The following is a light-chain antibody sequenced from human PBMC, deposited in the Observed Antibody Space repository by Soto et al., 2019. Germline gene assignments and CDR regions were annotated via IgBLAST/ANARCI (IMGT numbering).Light chain of an antibody. CDR2: DAS. CDR1: QDISNY. V-gene: IGKV1-33*01. J-gene: IGKJ2*01. Sequence: DIQMTQSPSSLSASVGDRVTITCQASQDISNYLNWYQQKPGKAPKLLIYDASNLETGVPSRFGGSGSGTDFTFTISSLQPEDIATYSCQQYGNLPPTFGQGTKLEIK. CDR3: QQYGNLPPT.